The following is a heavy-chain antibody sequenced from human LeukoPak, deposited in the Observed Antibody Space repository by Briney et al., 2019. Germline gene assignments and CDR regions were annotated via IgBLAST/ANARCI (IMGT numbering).Heavy chain of an antibody. Sequence: GALVTVSCKASGYTFTSYAMHWVRQAPGQRLEWMGWINAGNGNTKYSQKFQGRVTITRDTSASTAYMELSSLRSEDTAVYYCARTRGGSWFDYWGQGTLVTVSS. CDR3: ARTRGGSWFDY. CDR2: INAGNGNT. J-gene: IGHJ4*02. CDR1: GYTFTSYA. D-gene: IGHD6-13*01. V-gene: IGHV1-3*01.